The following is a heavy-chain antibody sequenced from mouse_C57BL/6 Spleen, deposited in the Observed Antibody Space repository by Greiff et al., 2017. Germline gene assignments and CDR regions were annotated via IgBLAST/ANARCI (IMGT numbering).Heavy chain of an antibody. J-gene: IGHJ3*01. D-gene: IGHD1-1*01. Sequence: EVQLKQSGPELVKPGASVKIPCKASGYTFTDYNMDWVKQSHGKILEWIGDINPNNVGTIYNQKFKGKATLTVDKSSSTAYMELRSLTSEDTAVYYGARGDYYGSSPFAYWGQGTLVTVSA. CDR1: GYTFTDYN. CDR3: ARGDYYGSSPFAY. V-gene: IGHV1-18*01. CDR2: INPNNVGT.